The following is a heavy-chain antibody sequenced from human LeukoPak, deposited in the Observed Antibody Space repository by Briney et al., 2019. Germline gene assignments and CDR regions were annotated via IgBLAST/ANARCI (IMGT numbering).Heavy chain of an antibody. J-gene: IGHJ4*02. CDR2: ISSSSVYR. CDR3: ATLWGLEWFGNDY. V-gene: IGHV3-21*01. CDR1: GFIFSSYS. D-gene: IGHD3-3*01. Sequence: GGSLRLSCAASGFIFSSYSMNWVRQAPGKGLEWVSSISSSSVYRYYADSLKGRFTISRDNAKNSLYLQMSSLTAEDTAVYYCATLWGLEWFGNDYWGQGTLVTVSS.